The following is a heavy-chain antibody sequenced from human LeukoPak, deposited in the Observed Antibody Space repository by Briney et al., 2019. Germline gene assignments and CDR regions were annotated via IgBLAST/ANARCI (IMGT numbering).Heavy chain of an antibody. V-gene: IGHV3-48*01. CDR2: XSXSSSTI. CDR1: GFTFSSXX. CDR3: ARDVSNTCNGDVCDDRFDL. J-gene: IGHJ4*02. D-gene: IGHD2-8*02. Sequence: XASGFTFSSXXXXXXRXXXXKXXXXXXXXSXSSSTIYYADSVKGRFTISRDNSKNTLYLQMNSLRAEDTAVYYCARDVSNTCNGDVCDDRFDLWGQGILVTVSS.